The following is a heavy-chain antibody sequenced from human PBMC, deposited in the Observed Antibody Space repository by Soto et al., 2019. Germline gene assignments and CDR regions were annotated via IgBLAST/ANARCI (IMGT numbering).Heavy chain of an antibody. D-gene: IGHD3-22*01. CDR2: ISGSGGST. V-gene: IGHV3-23*01. CDR3: ARYFYDSGGYYSIFDY. Sequence: GSLRLSCAASGFTFNNYAMTWVRQAPGKGLEWVSGISGSGGSTWYADSVKGRLTISRDSSKNTLYLQMDSLTADDTAVYYCARYFYDSGGYYSIFDYWGQGTLVTVSS. J-gene: IGHJ4*02. CDR1: GFTFNNYA.